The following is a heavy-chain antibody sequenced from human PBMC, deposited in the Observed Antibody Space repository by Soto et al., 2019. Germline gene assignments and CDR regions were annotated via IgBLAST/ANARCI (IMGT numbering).Heavy chain of an antibody. CDR2: IYPGDSDT. CDR1: GDSFTNYW. D-gene: IGHD3-9*01. CDR3: ARTYILTGYSNFDY. Sequence: GESLKISCKGSGDSFTNYWIGWVRQMPGKGLEWMGIIYPGDSDTRYSPSFQGQVTISADKSISTAYLQWSSLKASDTAMYYCARTYILTGYSNFDYWGQGTLVTVSS. V-gene: IGHV5-51*01. J-gene: IGHJ4*02.